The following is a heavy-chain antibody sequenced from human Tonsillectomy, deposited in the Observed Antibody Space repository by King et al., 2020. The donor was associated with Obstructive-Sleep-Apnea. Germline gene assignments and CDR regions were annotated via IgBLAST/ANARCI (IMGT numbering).Heavy chain of an antibody. CDR3: TTASGPRYYYGMDV. Sequence: VQLVESGGGLVKPGGSLRLSCAASGFTFSNAWMSWVRQAPGKGLEWVGRIKSKTDGGTTDYAAPVKGRFTISRNDSKNTLYLQMNSLKTEDTAVYYCTTASGPRYYYGMDVWGQGTTVTVSS. CDR1: GFTFSNAW. D-gene: IGHD2-15*01. J-gene: IGHJ6*02. V-gene: IGHV3-15*01. CDR2: IKSKTDGGTT.